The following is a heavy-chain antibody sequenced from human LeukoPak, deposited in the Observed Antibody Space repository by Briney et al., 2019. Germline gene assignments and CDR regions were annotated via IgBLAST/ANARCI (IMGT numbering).Heavy chain of an antibody. J-gene: IGHJ4*02. V-gene: IGHV3-48*01. CDR2: ISSSGTTI. CDR3: AKDGGTHFDH. Sequence: GGSLRLSCAASGFTFRTSGMNWVRQAPGRGLEWVSYISSSGTTISYAQSVKGRFTITRDNAQNSLTLHMNTLRVDDTAVYYCAKDGGTHFDHWGQGTLVAVSS. D-gene: IGHD1-26*01. CDR1: GFTFRTSG.